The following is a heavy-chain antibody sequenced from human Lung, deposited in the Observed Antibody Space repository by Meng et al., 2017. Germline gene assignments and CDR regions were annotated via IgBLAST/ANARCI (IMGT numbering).Heavy chain of an antibody. CDR1: GGSISGSY. V-gene: IGHV4-34*01. D-gene: IGHD3-10*01. J-gene: IGHJ4*02. CDR2: INHGGST. CDR3: ARERHSTIIRGVIDF. Sequence: QVQQQRGGAGLLRPPRNLSLTVAVYGGSISGSYWSWIRQSPAKGLEWIGKINHGGSTNYNPSLESRVTISVDTPKNQFSLRLTSMTVADTAVYYCARERHSTIIRGVIDFWGQGALVTVSS.